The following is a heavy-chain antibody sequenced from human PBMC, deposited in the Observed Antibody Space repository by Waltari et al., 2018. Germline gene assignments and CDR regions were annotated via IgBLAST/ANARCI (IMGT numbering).Heavy chain of an antibody. V-gene: IGHV1-2*06. CDR2: INPNSGGT. J-gene: IGHJ3*02. CDR3: ARDHRDAFDI. CDR1: GFTFTGYY. Sequence: QVQLVQSGAEVKKPGASVKVSCKTSGFTFTGYYIHWVRQAPGQGLEWMGRINPNSGGTAYVRKFQGRVTRTSDTSISTAYMELSSLTSDDTAVYYCARDHRDAFDIWGQGTMVTVSS.